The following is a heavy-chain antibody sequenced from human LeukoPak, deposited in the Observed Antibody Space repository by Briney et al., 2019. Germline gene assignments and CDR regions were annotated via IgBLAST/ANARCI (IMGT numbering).Heavy chain of an antibody. V-gene: IGHV3-30*04. CDR3: ASSRGAGIAAAGTAWIDWFDP. CDR2: ISYDGSNK. D-gene: IGHD6-13*01. CDR1: GFTFSSYA. J-gene: IGHJ5*02. Sequence: GRSLRLSCAASGFTFSSYAMHWVRQAPGKGLEWVAVISYDGSNKYYADSVKGRLTISRDNSKNTLYLQMNSLRAEDTAVYYCASSRGAGIAAAGTAWIDWFDPWGQGTLVTVSS.